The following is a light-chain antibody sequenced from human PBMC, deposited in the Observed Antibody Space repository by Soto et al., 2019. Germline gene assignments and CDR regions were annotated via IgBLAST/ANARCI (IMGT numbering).Light chain of an antibody. V-gene: IGKV1-9*01. CDR3: QQDKSYPLT. CDR2: VAS. Sequence: DLQLPQSPSFLSASVGARFTITCRASQGISSFLAWYQQKPGKAPKLLIYVASTLQSGIPSRFSGTGSGTAFTLTISTLQPEDFATYDCQQDKSYPLTFGGGTKVEIK. CDR1: QGISSF. J-gene: IGKJ4*02.